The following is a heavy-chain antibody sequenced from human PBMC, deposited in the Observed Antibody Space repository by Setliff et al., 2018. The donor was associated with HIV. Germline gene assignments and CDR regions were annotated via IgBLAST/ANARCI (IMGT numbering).Heavy chain of an antibody. J-gene: IGHJ5*02. D-gene: IGHD3-22*01. Sequence: KTSETLSLTCTVSGGSITSHYWNWIRQPPGKGLEWIGYIYYSATTNYNPSLRSRVTISLDTSKSQFSLRLSSVTAADTAVYYCARDMTYYFDSSGSFGWFDPWGQGTPVTVSS. V-gene: IGHV4-59*11. CDR1: GGSITSHY. CDR2: IYYSATT. CDR3: ARDMTYYFDSSGSFGWFDP.